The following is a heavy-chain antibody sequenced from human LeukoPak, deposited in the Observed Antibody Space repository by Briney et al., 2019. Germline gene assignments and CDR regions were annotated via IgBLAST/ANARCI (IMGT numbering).Heavy chain of an antibody. Sequence: GGSLKLSCAASGFTFGSFSMSWVRQAPGKGLEWVSVISGSGETTFYADSVRGRFTISRDNSKSTLYLQMTSLRAEDTGVYYCAKKIDSGSYPLDYWGQGTLVTISS. V-gene: IGHV3-23*01. CDR1: GFTFGSFS. CDR2: ISGSGETT. CDR3: AKKIDSGSYPLDY. J-gene: IGHJ4*02. D-gene: IGHD3-10*01.